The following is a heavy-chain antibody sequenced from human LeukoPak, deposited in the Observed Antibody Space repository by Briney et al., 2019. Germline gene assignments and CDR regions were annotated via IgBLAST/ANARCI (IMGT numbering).Heavy chain of an antibody. D-gene: IGHD6-19*01. CDR2: ITHSGST. V-gene: IGHV4-34*01. J-gene: IGHJ4*02. CDR3: ARVARGSGWFYFDY. CDR1: GGSFSDYY. Sequence: SETLSLTCAVYGGSFSDYYWSWIRQPPGRGLEWIGEITHSGSTHYNPSLESRVTISADTSKNQFSLKLSSVTAADTAVYYCARVARGSGWFYFDYWGQGTLVTVSS.